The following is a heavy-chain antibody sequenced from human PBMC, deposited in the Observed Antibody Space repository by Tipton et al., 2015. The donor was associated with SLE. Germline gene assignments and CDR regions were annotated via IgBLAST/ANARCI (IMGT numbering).Heavy chain of an antibody. D-gene: IGHD6-6*01. CDR1: GGSFSGYY. J-gene: IGHJ3*02. Sequence: TLSLTCIVYGGSFSGYYWSWIRQPPGKGLEWIGEINHSGSTNYNPSLKSRVTISVDTSKNQFSLKLSSVTAADTAVYYCARVPRSIAAALDIWGQGTMVTVSS. V-gene: IGHV4-34*01. CDR2: INHSGST. CDR3: ARVPRSIAAALDI.